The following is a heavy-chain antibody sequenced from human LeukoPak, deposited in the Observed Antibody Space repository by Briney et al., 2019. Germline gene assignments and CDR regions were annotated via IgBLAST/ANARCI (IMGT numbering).Heavy chain of an antibody. D-gene: IGHD3-10*01. Sequence: GGSLRLSCAASGFTFSDYYMSWIRQAPGKGLEWVSYISGSSTYTNYADSVKGRFTISRDNGKRSLFLQMDSLRAEDTAVYYCARDPRIYYGSDNFYGMNRFDPWGQGTLVTVSS. CDR1: GFTFSDYY. V-gene: IGHV3-11*05. CDR2: ISGSSTYT. J-gene: IGHJ5*02. CDR3: ARDPRIYYGSDNFYGMNRFDP.